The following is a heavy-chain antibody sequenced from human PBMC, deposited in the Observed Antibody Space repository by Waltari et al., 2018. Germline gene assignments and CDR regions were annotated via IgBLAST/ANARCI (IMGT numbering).Heavy chain of an antibody. CDR2: IWYDGSNK. CDR3: AKVGYSSSWSLDY. Sequence: QVQLVESGGGVVQPGRSLRLSCAASGFTFSSYGMHWVRQAPGKGLEWVAVIWYDGSNKYYADSVKGRFTISRDNSKNTLYLQMNSLRAEDTAMYYCAKVGYSSSWSLDYWGQGTLVTVSS. CDR1: GFTFSSYG. V-gene: IGHV3-30*18. D-gene: IGHD6-13*01. J-gene: IGHJ4*02.